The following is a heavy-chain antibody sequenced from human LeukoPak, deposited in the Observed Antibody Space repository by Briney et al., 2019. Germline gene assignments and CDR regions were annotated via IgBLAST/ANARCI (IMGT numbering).Heavy chain of an antibody. CDR1: GYTFTGYY. CDR2: INPNSGGT. D-gene: IGHD2-2*01. CDR3: ARGYCSSTSCHRTGDAFDI. Sequence: ASVKVSCKPSGYTFTGYYMHWVRQAPGQGLEGMGWINPNSGGTNYAQKFQGRVTMTRDTSISTAYMELSRLRSDGTAVYYWARGYCSSTSCHRTGDAFDIWGQGTMVTVSS. V-gene: IGHV1-2*02. J-gene: IGHJ3*02.